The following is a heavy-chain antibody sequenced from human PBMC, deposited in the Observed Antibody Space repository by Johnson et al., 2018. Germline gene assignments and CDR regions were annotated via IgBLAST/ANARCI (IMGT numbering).Heavy chain of an antibody. D-gene: IGHD1-26*01. CDR1: GYNFTNYW. CDR3: ARRFFSSGPDGFES. CDR2: IYPGDSDL. V-gene: IGHV5-51*01. J-gene: IGHJ3*02. Sequence: VQLVESGAEVKKPGESLKISCTGSGYNFTNYWIGWVRQMPGKGLEWMGIIYPGDSDLKYSPSFQGQVTLSVDNSINTTYLQWSSLKASATHMSYCARRFFSSGPDGFESWGQGTMVPVAS.